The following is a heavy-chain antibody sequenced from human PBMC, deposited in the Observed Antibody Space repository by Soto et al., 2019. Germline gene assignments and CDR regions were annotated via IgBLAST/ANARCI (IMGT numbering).Heavy chain of an antibody. Sequence: SETLSLTCTVSGGSISSYYWTWMRQPPGKGLEWIGYIYYSGSPNYNPSLKSRVSISVDTSKNQFSLKLSSVTAADTAVYYCARNRDGYNPYCFDYWGQGTLVTVSS. CDR2: IYYSGSP. V-gene: IGHV4-59*01. CDR1: GGSISSYY. CDR3: ARNRDGYNPYCFDY. D-gene: IGHD5-12*01. J-gene: IGHJ4*02.